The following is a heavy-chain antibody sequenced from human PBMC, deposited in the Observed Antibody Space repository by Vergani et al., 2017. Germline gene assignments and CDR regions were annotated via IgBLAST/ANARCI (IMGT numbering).Heavy chain of an antibody. CDR1: GFTFSSYA. J-gene: IGHJ4*02. D-gene: IGHD3-9*01. CDR3: AKEKDDILTGYSLSYFDY. V-gene: IGHV3-23*01. CDR2: ISGSGGST. Sequence: EVQLLESGGGLVQPGGSLRLSCAASGFTFSSYAMSWVLQAPGKGLEWVSAISGSGGSTYYADSVKGRFNISRDNSKNTLYLQMNRLRAEDTAVYYCAKEKDDILTGYSLSYFDYWGQGTLVTVAS.